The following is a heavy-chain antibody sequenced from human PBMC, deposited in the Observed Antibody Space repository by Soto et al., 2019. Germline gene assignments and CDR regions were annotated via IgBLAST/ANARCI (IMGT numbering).Heavy chain of an antibody. CDR3: AHSTTVTTDLWFDY. CDR1: GFSLSTSGVG. J-gene: IGHJ4*02. CDR2: IYWNDDK. D-gene: IGHD4-4*01. V-gene: IGHV2-5*01. Sequence: QITLKESGPTLVKPTQTLTLTCTFSGFSLSTSGVGVGWIRQPPGKALEWLALIYWNDDKRYSPSLKSRLTITKDTSKTQVVLTMTKMVPVDTATYYCAHSTTVTTDLWFDYWGQGTLVTVSS.